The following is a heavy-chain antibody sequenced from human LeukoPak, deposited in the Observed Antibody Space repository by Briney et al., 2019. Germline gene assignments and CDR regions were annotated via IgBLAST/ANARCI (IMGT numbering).Heavy chain of an antibody. CDR1: GFTVSSNY. V-gene: IGHV3-23*01. CDR2: ISGSGGST. D-gene: IGHD6-6*01. CDR3: AKGQQLVHFDNWFDP. J-gene: IGHJ5*02. Sequence: GGSLRLSCAASGFTVSSNYMSWVRQAPGKGLEWVSAISGSGGSTFYADSVKGRFTISRDNPKNTLYLQMNSLRADDTAVYYCAKGQQLVHFDNWFDPWGQGTLVTVSS.